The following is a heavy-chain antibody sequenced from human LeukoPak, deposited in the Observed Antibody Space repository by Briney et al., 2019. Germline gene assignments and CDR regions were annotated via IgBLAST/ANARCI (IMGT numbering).Heavy chain of an antibody. Sequence: GASVKVSCKASGYTFTSYYMHWVRQAPGQGLEWMGLINPSGSSTSYAQKFQGRLSLTRDMSTSTVYMELSSLRSEDTAVYYCARGSRPVYNLLTGKRYFDYWGQGTLLTVSS. CDR3: ARGSRPVYNLLTGKRYFDY. CDR1: GYTFTSYY. J-gene: IGHJ4*02. CDR2: INPSGSST. D-gene: IGHD3-9*01. V-gene: IGHV1-46*01.